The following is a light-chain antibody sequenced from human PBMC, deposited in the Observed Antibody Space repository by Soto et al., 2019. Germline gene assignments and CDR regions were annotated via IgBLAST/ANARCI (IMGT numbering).Light chain of an antibody. Sequence: DIVMTQSPDSLAVSLGERATINCKSSQSVLYSSNNKNYLAWYQQKPGRPPKLRIYWASTRESGVPDRFSGSGSGTDFTLTFRSLQAEDVAVYYCQQFYSTPFTFGPGTRVDIK. CDR1: QSVLYSSNNKNY. J-gene: IGKJ3*01. V-gene: IGKV4-1*01. CDR2: WAS. CDR3: QQFYSTPFT.